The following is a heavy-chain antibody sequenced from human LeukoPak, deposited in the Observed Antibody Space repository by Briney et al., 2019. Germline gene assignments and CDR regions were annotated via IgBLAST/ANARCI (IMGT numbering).Heavy chain of an antibody. CDR3: AREPVEAAAEVGLDAFDI. J-gene: IGHJ3*02. D-gene: IGHD6-13*01. V-gene: IGHV3-7*01. CDR1: GGSIYSYY. Sequence: LSLTCTVSGGSIYSYYWSWVRQAPGKGLEWVANIKQDGSEKYYVDSVKGRFTISRDNAKNSLYLQMNSLRAEDTAVYYCAREPVEAAAEVGLDAFDIWGQGTMVTVSS. CDR2: IKQDGSEK.